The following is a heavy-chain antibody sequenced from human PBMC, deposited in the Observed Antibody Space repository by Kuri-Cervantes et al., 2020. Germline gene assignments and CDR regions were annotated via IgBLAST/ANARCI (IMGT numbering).Heavy chain of an antibody. CDR3: ARGGSYWGHFDY. J-gene: IGHJ4*02. V-gene: IGHV4-59*01. Sequence: GSLRLSCTVSGGSINNYYWSWIRQPPGKGLEWIGYIYSSGSTNYNPSLKSRVTISVDTSKNQFSLKLSSVTAADTAVYYCARGGSYWGHFDYWGQGTLVTVSS. D-gene: IGHD1-26*01. CDR1: GGSINNYY. CDR2: IYSSGST.